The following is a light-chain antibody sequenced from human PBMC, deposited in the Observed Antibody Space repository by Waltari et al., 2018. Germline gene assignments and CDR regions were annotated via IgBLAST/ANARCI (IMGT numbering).Light chain of an antibody. CDR3: QQARSFLLP. CDR1: QGISSS. Sequence: DIQMTQSPSSVPASVGARVNITCRARQGISSSLAGYQQKPGKVPNLRIDAAANLQSEGQSRYSCSGHGTDFTLTRSSRQPVVSATCYSQQARSFLLPFGPGTQVDL. CDR2: AAA. V-gene: IGKV1-12*01. J-gene: IGKJ3*01.